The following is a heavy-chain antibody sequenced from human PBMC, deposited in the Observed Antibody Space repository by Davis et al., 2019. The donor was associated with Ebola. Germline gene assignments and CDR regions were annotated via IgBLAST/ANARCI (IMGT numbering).Heavy chain of an antibody. V-gene: IGHV3-11*01. D-gene: IGHD3-10*01. J-gene: IGHJ4*02. Sequence: PGGSLRLSCAASGFTFRNYAMSWVRQAPGKGLEWVSYISGSGSTIYYADSVKGRFTISRDNAKNSLYLQMNSLRAEDTAVYYCARGRVFGESSPGGRGFGESSPENWGQGTLVTVSS. CDR1: GFTFRNYA. CDR2: ISGSGSTI. CDR3: ARGRVFGESSPGGRGFGESSPEN.